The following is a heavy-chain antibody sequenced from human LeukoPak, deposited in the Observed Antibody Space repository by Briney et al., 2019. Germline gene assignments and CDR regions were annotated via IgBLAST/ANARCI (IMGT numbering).Heavy chain of an antibody. CDR1: GDSISSSSYY. CDR2: IYYSGST. Sequence: PSETLSLTCTVSGDSISSSSYYWGWIRQPPGKGLEWIASIYYSGSTYYNPSLKSRVTISVDTSKSQFSLKLSSVTAADTAVYYCARDHYDSSGYYYFDYWGQGTLVTVSS. D-gene: IGHD3-22*01. V-gene: IGHV4-39*02. J-gene: IGHJ4*02. CDR3: ARDHYDSSGYYYFDY.